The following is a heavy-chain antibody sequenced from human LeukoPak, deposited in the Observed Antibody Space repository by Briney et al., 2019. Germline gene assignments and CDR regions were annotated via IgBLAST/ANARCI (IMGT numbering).Heavy chain of an antibody. CDR1: GYTFTNFD. D-gene: IGHD1-26*01. J-gene: IGHJ4*02. Sequence: SVKVSCMASGYTFTNFDINWVRQAPGQGLEWMGRIIPILGIANYAQKFQGRVTITADKSTSTAYMELSSLRSEDTAVYYCAREGPTGATDIWGQGTLVTVSS. CDR2: IIPILGIA. CDR3: AREGPTGATDI. V-gene: IGHV1-69*04.